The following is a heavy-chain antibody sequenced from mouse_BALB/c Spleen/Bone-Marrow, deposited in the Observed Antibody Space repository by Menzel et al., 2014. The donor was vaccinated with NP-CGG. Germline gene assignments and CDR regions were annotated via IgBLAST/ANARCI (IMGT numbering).Heavy chain of an antibody. CDR1: GLDFSRYW. V-gene: IGHV4-1*02. Sequence: EVKVVESGGGLVQPGGSLKLSCAASGLDFSRYWMSWVRQAPGKGLEWIGEINPDSSTINYTPSLKDKFIISRDNAKNTLYLQMSKVRSEDTALYYCSRLYYYGNFAYWGQGTLVTVSA. D-gene: IGHD1-1*01. CDR2: INPDSSTI. CDR3: SRLYYYGNFAY. J-gene: IGHJ3*01.